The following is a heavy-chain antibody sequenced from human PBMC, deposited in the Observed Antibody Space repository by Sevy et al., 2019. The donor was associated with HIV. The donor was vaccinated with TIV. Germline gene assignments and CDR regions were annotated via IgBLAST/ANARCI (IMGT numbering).Heavy chain of an antibody. CDR2: INPNNGGT. CDR3: ARLTTMPTSDDYGMDV. CDR1: RYTFTDYY. J-gene: IGHJ6*02. Sequence: ASVKVSCKAARYTFTDYYVHWVRQGPGQGLEWMGWINPNNGGTKYAQRFQGMVTMTRDTSINTAYMELGSLTSDDTAVYYCARLTTMPTSDDYGMDVWGQGTTVTVSS. V-gene: IGHV1-2*02. D-gene: IGHD4-17*01.